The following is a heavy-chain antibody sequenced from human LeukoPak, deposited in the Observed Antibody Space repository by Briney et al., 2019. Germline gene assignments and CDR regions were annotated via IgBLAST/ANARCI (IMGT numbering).Heavy chain of an antibody. J-gene: IGHJ4*02. CDR1: GYTFTNFD. CDR3: ARGLGSSADYHNY. D-gene: IGHD3-16*01. Sequence: ASVKVSCKASGYTFTNFDINWVRQAPGQGLEWMGWMYPNSGNTGYAQKFQGRVTMTRNTPITTAYMELSGLRSEDTAVYYCARGLGSSADYHNYWGQGTLVTVSP. CDR2: MYPNSGNT. V-gene: IGHV1-8*01.